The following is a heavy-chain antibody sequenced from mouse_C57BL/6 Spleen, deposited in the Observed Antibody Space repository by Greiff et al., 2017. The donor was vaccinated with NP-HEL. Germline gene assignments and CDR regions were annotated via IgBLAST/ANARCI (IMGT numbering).Heavy chain of an antibody. Sequence: ESGPGLVKPSQSLSLTCSVTGYSITSGYYWNWIRQFPGNKLEWMGYISYDGSNNYNPSLKNRISITRDTSKNQFFLKLNSVTTEDTATYYCARGEGYGSSYLYAMDYWGQGTSVTVSS. D-gene: IGHD1-1*01. CDR3: ARGEGYGSSYLYAMDY. J-gene: IGHJ4*01. CDR2: ISYDGSN. CDR1: GYSITSGYY. V-gene: IGHV3-6*01.